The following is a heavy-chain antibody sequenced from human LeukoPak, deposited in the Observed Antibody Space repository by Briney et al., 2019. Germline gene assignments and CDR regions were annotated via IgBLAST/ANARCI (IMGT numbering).Heavy chain of an antibody. V-gene: IGHV1-69*04. CDR1: GYTFTNYG. CDR3: ARGSGITMVRGVNPIYYGMDV. D-gene: IGHD3-10*01. J-gene: IGHJ6*02. Sequence: ASVKVSCKASGYTFTNYGISWVRQAPGQGLEWMGRIIPILGIANYAQKFQGRVTITADKSTSTAYMELSSLRSEDTAVYYCARGSGITMVRGVNPIYYGMDVWGQGTTVTVSS. CDR2: IIPILGIA.